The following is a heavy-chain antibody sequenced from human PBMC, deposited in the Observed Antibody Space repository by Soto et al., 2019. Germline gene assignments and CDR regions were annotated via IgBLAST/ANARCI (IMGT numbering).Heavy chain of an antibody. Sequence: QVQLVQSGAEVKKPGSSVKVSCKASGGTFSSYAISWVRQAPGQGLEWMGGIIPIFGTANYAQKFQGRVTITADKSTSTAYMELSSLRSEDTAVYYCARVGNYDFGSGYYTFGWFDPWGQGTLVTVSS. D-gene: IGHD3-3*01. CDR1: GGTFSSYA. V-gene: IGHV1-69*06. J-gene: IGHJ5*02. CDR3: ARVGNYDFGSGYYTFGWFDP. CDR2: IIPIFGTA.